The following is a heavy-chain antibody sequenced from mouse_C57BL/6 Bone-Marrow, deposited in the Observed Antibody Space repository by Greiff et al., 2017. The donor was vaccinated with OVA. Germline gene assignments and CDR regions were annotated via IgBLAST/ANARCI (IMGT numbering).Heavy chain of an antibody. CDR1: GYTFTSYW. V-gene: IGHV1-5*01. Sequence: VQLQQSGTVLARPGASVKMSCKTSGYTFTSYWMHWVKQRPGQGLEWIGALYPGNSDTRYNQKFKGKAKLTAVTSASTAYMELSSLTDEDSAVYYCTRGVYYGSSYWYFDVWGTGTTVTVSS. CDR2: LYPGNSDT. D-gene: IGHD1-1*01. J-gene: IGHJ1*03. CDR3: TRGVYYGSSYWYFDV.